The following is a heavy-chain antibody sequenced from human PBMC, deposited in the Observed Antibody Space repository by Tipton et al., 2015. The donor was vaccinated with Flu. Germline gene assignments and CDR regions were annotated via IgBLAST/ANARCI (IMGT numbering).Heavy chain of an antibody. D-gene: IGHD3-22*01. J-gene: IGHJ4*02. CDR2: ISYDGSEK. V-gene: IGHV3-30*03. CDR1: GFTFSNYG. Sequence: SLRLSCVVSGFTFSNYGIHWVRQAPGKGLEWVAIISYDGSEKYYVDPVKGRFSISRDNPKNTVFLQMNGLRGDDTAVYYCVRAVWVLGSGVAGGIKEYYFDHWGQGALVTVSS. CDR3: VRAVWVLGSGVAGGIKEYYFDH.